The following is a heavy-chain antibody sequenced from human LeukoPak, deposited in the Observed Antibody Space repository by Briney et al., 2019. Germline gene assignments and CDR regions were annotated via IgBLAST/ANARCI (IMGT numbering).Heavy chain of an antibody. CDR1: GGSFSGYY. CDR3: ARGRQEVSMIVVVMTAVSYYLDV. V-gene: IGHV4-34*01. J-gene: IGHJ6*03. CDR2: INPSGRI. D-gene: IGHD3-22*01. Sequence: PSETLSLTCAVYGGSFSGYYWTWIRQAPGKGLEWIGEINPSGRISYNPSLKSRLTISVDASKHQFSLNLRSLTAADTAVYYCARGRQEVSMIVVVMTAVSYYLDVWGKGTTVTVS.